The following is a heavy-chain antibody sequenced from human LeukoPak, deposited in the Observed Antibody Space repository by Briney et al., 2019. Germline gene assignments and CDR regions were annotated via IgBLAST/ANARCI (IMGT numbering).Heavy chain of an antibody. D-gene: IGHD3-3*01. V-gene: IGHV1-69*05. CDR2: IIPIFGTA. J-gene: IGHJ5*02. CDR3: ARGTLFTIFGVVTPNWFDP. CDR1: GGTFSSYA. Sequence: SVKVSCKASGGTFSSYAISWVRQAPGQGLEWMGGIIPIFGTANYAQKFQGRVTITTDESTSTAYMELSSLRSEDTAVYYCARGTLFTIFGVVTPNWFDPWGQGTLVAVSS.